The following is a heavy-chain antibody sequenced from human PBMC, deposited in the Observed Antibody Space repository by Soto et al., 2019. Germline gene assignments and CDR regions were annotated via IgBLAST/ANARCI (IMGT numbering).Heavy chain of an antibody. D-gene: IGHD3-22*01. Sequence: SETLSLTCTVSGGSFSGYYWSWIRQPPGKGLEWIGYIYYSGSTNYNPSLKSRVTISVDTSKNQFSLKLSSVTAADTAVYYCARGNYYDSSGYYDYWGQGTLVTVSS. J-gene: IGHJ4*02. CDR3: ARGNYYDSSGYYDY. CDR1: GGSFSGYY. CDR2: IYYSGST. V-gene: IGHV4-59*01.